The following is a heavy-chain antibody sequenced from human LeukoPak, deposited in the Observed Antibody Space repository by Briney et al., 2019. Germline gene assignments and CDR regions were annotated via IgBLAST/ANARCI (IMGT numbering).Heavy chain of an antibody. V-gene: IGHV4-39*07. Sequence: SETLSLTCTVSGGSISSSSYYWGWIRQPPGKGLEWIGSIYYSGSTYYNPSLKSRVTISVDTSKNQFSLKLSSVTAADTAVYYCASGTYYYDSSYVQHWGQGTLVTVSS. D-gene: IGHD3-22*01. CDR3: ASGTYYYDSSYVQH. CDR1: GGSISSSSYY. CDR2: IYYSGST. J-gene: IGHJ1*01.